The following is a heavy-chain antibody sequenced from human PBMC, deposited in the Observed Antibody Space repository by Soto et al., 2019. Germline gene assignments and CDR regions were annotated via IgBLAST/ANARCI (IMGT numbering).Heavy chain of an antibody. V-gene: IGHV1-18*01. D-gene: IGHD6-19*01. CDR2: ISAYNGNT. Sequence: ASVKVSCKASGYTFTSYGISWVRQAPGQGLEWMGWISAYNGNTNYAQKLQGRATMTTDTSKNQFSLQLNSVTPEDSAVYYCARAILAGSDWFGMPDYWGQGTLVTVSS. CDR3: ARAILAGSDWFGMPDY. J-gene: IGHJ4*02. CDR1: GYTFTSYG.